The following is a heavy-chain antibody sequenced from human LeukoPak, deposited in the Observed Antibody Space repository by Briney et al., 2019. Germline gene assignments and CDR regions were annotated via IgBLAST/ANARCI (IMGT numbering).Heavy chain of an antibody. CDR3: ARGLPKAVFGMVIED. Sequence: ASVTVSCTASGYTFTSYGISWVRQAPGQGLEWMGWISAYNGNTNYAQKLQGRVTMTRDTSISTAYMELSSLMSEDTAVYYCARGLPKAVFGMVIEDWGQGTLVTVSS. CDR2: ISAYNGNT. V-gene: IGHV1-18*01. CDR1: GYTFTSYG. D-gene: IGHD3-3*01. J-gene: IGHJ1*01.